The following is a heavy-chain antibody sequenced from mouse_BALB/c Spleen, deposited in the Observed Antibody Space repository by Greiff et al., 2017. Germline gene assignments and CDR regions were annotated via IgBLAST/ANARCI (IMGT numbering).Heavy chain of an antibody. V-gene: IGHV1-9*01. CDR1: GYTFSSYW. Sequence: QVQLQQSGAELMKPGASVKISCKATGYTFSSYWIEWVKQRPGHGLEWIGEILPGSGSTNYNEKFKGKATFTADTSSNTAYMQLSSLTSEESAVYYCARWDYASPFDYGGQGTTLTVSS. D-gene: IGHD1-1*01. J-gene: IGHJ2*01. CDR2: ILPGSGST. CDR3: ARWDYASPFDY.